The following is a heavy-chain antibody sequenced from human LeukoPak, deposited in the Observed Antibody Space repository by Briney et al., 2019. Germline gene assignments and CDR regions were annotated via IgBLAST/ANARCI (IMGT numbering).Heavy chain of an antibody. CDR1: GFTFSSYG. V-gene: IGHV3-33*06. Sequence: GGSLRLSCAASGFTFSSYGMHWVRQAPGKGPEWVAVIWYDGSNKHYADSVKGRFTISRDNSKNTLYLQMNSLRAEDTAVYYCAKDDTDTDFDYWGQGTLVTVSS. J-gene: IGHJ4*02. CDR3: AKDDTDTDFDY. CDR2: IWYDGSNK.